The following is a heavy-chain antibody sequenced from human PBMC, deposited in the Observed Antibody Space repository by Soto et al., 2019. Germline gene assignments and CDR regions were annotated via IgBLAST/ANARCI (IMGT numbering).Heavy chain of an antibody. V-gene: IGHV1-18*01. J-gene: IGHJ5*02. Sequence: ASVKVSFKTSPYTLSNYGINWFRRAPGQGLEWMGWISVYSGETDYAQKFQDRVTLTTDTSTSTAYMELRSLRSDDTAVYYCATDQRSGWFDNWFDPWGQGTRVTVSS. CDR1: PYTLSNYG. CDR3: ATDQRSGWFDNWFDP. D-gene: IGHD6-19*01. CDR2: ISVYSGET.